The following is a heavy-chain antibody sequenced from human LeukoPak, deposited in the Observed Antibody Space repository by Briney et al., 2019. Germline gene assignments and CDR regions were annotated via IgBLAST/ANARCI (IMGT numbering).Heavy chain of an antibody. CDR3: ARDTGRVGAIDY. D-gene: IGHD1-26*01. V-gene: IGHV4-59*01. CDR2: IYYSGST. J-gene: IGHJ4*02. Sequence: PSETLSLTCTVSGGSISSYYWTWIRQPPGKGLEWIGYIYYSGSTNYNPSLKSRVTISVDTSKNHFSLKLTSVTAADTAVYYCARDTGRVGAIDYWGQGALVTVSS. CDR1: GGSISSYY.